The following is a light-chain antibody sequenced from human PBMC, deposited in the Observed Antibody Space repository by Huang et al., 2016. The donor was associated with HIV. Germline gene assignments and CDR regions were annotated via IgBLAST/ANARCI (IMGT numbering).Light chain of an antibody. V-gene: IGKV3-11*01. CDR2: DAS. CDR3: QQRNNWPPWT. J-gene: IGKJ1*01. Sequence: EIVLTQSPATLSLSPGEGATLSCRASQSIGSYLAWYQQRPGQAPRRLIYDASIRATGIPARFSGRGSGTDFTRTISSLEPEDFAVYYCQQRNNWPPWTFGQGTKVELK. CDR1: QSIGSY.